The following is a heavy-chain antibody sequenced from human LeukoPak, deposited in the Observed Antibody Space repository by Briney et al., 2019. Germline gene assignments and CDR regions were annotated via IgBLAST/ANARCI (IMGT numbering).Heavy chain of an antibody. CDR2: FDPEDGET. J-gene: IGHJ3*02. Sequence: GAPVKVSCKVSGYTLTELSMHWVRQAPGKGLEWMGGFDPEDGETIYAQKFQGRVTMTEDTSTDTAYMELSSLRSEDTAVYYCATDSGSGSYFAGYAFDIWGQGTMVTVSS. CDR3: ATDSGSGSYFAGYAFDI. CDR1: GYTLTELS. V-gene: IGHV1-24*01. D-gene: IGHD3-10*01.